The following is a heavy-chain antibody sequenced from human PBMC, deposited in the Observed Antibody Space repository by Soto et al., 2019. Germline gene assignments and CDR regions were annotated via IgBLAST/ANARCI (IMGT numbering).Heavy chain of an antibody. V-gene: IGHV3-64*01. CDR3: ARRARPDFYYMDV. CDR1: GFTLSDYA. Sequence: EVQLAESGGGLAQPGGSLRLSCAASGFTLSDYAMDWVRQAPGKGLEYVSGISSNGVGTYYANSVQGRFTISRDNSKNTVYLQMGSLSPEDMAVYYCARRARPDFYYMDVWGKGTTVTVSS. D-gene: IGHD6-6*01. CDR2: ISSNGVGT. J-gene: IGHJ6*03.